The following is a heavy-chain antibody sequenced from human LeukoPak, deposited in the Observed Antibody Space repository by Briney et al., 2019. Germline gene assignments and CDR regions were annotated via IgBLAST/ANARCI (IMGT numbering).Heavy chain of an antibody. CDR3: AREGTTVTTYRHNWFDP. J-gene: IGHJ5*02. Sequence: SGGSLRLSCAASGFTFSGSAMHWVRQASGKGLEWVGRIRSKANSYATAYAASVKGRFTISRDDSKNTAYLQMNSLRAEDTAVYYCAREGTTVTTYRHNWFDPWGQGTLVTVSS. V-gene: IGHV3-73*01. D-gene: IGHD4-17*01. CDR1: GFTFSGSA. CDR2: IRSKANSYAT.